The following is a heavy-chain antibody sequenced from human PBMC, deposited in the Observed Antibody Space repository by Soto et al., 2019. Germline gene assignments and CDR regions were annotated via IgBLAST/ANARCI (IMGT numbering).Heavy chain of an antibody. J-gene: IGHJ4*02. D-gene: IGHD3-10*02. CDR3: ARSGDNYNVLDY. CDR2: IKQDGSEK. V-gene: IGHV3-7*01. Sequence: GESLKISCAASGFTFSSYWMSWVRQAPGKGPEWVANIKQDGSEKYYVDSVKGRFTISRDNAKNSLYLQMNSLRGEDTATYYCARSGDNYNVLDYWGKGTPVTVYS. CDR1: GFTFSSYW.